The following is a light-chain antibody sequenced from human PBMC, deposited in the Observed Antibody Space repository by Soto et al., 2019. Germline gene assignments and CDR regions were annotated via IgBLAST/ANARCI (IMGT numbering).Light chain of an antibody. V-gene: IGKV1-5*03. CDR1: QGISNY. J-gene: IGKJ1*01. CDR2: KAS. CDR3: QHYNSYSEA. Sequence: DIQMTQSPSSLSASVRDRVTITCRASQGISNYLAWFQQKPGKVPKLLIYKASTLKSGVPSRFSGSGSGTEFTLTISSLQPDDFATYYCQHYNSYSEAFGQGTKVDIK.